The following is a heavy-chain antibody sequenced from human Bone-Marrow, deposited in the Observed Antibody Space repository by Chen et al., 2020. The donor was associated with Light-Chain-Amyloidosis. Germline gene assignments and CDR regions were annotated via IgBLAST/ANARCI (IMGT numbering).Heavy chain of an antibody. CDR2: IYPDDSDA. Sequence: GWVRQMPWKGLEWMGVIYPDDSDARYRPSFEGQVTISADKSITTAYLQWRSLKASDTAMYYCARRRDGYNFDYWGQGTLVTVSS. D-gene: IGHD5-12*01. V-gene: IGHV5-51*01. J-gene: IGHJ4*02. CDR3: ARRRDGYNFDY.